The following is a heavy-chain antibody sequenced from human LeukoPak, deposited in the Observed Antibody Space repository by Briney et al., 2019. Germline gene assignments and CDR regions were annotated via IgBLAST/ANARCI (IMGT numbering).Heavy chain of an antibody. V-gene: IGHV3-21*01. CDR1: GFTFSSYS. J-gene: IGHJ4*02. CDR2: ICSSSSYI. D-gene: IGHD3-16*01. CDR3: AREGTSENGGYYFDY. Sequence: GGSLRLYCAASGFTFSSYSMNWIRQAPGKGLEWVSSICSSSSYIYYADSVKGRFTISRDNAKNSLYLQMNSLRAEDTAVYYCAREGTSENGGYYFDYWGQGTLVTVSS.